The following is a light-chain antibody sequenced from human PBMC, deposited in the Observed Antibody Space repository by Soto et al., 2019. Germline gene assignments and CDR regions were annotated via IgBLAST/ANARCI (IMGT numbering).Light chain of an antibody. CDR1: QSVLHSSNNRNY. Sequence: DIVMTQSPDSLALSLGERATINCKSSQSVLHSSNNRNYLAWYQQKPGQPPKLLIYWASTRESGVPDRFSGSGSGXXXXXXXXXXXXXXVXVYYCQQYYDAPALTFGGGTKVEIK. V-gene: IGKV4-1*01. CDR3: QQYYDAPALT. CDR2: WAS. J-gene: IGKJ4*01.